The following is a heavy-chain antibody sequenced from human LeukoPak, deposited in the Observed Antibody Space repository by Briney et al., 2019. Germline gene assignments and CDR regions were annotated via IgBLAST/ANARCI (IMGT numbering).Heavy chain of an antibody. CDR3: AGIYSSSPGGAFDI. CDR1: GFTFSSYS. Sequence: GGSLRLSCAASGFTFSSYSMNWVRQAPGKGLEWVSYISSSSSTIYYAGSVKGRFTISRDNAKNSLYLQMNSLRAEDTAVYYCAGIYSSSPGGAFDIWGQGTMVTVSS. V-gene: IGHV3-48*01. CDR2: ISSSSSTI. D-gene: IGHD6-6*01. J-gene: IGHJ3*02.